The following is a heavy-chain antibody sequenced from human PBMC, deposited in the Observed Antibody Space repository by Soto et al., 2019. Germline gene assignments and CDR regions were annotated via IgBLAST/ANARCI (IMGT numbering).Heavy chain of an antibody. D-gene: IGHD3-16*02. CDR2: IWYDGSNK. J-gene: IGHJ3*02. CDR3: ARDRTLPTFGGVIVTDAFDI. V-gene: IGHV3-33*01. Sequence: GGSLRLSCAASGFTFSSYGMHWVRQAPGKGLEWVAVIWYDGSNKYYADSVKGRFTISRDNSKNTLYLQMNSLRAEDTAVYYCARDRTLPTFGGVIVTDAFDIWGQGTMVTVSS. CDR1: GFTFSSYG.